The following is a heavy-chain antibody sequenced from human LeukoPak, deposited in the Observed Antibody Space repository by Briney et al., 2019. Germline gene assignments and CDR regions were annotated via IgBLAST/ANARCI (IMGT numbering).Heavy chain of an antibody. V-gene: IGHV3-23*01. CDR2: ISGSGGST. CDR3: AKFGSYFSSHIGY. CDR1: GFTFSSYA. J-gene: IGHJ4*02. D-gene: IGHD1-26*01. Sequence: GGSLRLSCAASGFTFSSYAMSWVRQAPGKGLEWVSAISGSGGSTYYADSVKGRFTISRDNSKNTLYPQMNSLRAEDTAVYYCAKFGSYFSSHIGYWGQGTLVTVSS.